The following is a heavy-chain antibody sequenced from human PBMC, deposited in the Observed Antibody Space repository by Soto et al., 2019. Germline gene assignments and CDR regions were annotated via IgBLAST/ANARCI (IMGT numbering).Heavy chain of an antibody. CDR2: IYYSGST. CDR3: ARERPDGSRLDP. D-gene: IGHD6-13*01. J-gene: IGHJ5*02. V-gene: IGHV4-30-4*02. Sequence: SETLSLTCTVSGGSISCGDYYWRWIRQPPGKGLEWIGYIYYSGSTYYNPSLKSRVTISVDTSKNQFSLKLSSVTAADTAVYYCARERPDGSRLDPWGQGTLVTVS. CDR1: GGSISCGDYY.